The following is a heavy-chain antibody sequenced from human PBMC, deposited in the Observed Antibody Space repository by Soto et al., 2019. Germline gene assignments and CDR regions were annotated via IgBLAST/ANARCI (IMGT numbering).Heavy chain of an antibody. Sequence: GGSLRLSCAASGFTFSSYAMHWVRQAPGKGLEWVAVISYDGSNKYYADSVKGRFTISRDNSKNTLYLQMNSLRAEDTAVYYCARAGRYSSSWSDYWGQGTLVTVSS. V-gene: IGHV3-30-3*01. CDR2: ISYDGSNK. J-gene: IGHJ4*02. D-gene: IGHD6-13*01. CDR3: ARAGRYSSSWSDY. CDR1: GFTFSSYA.